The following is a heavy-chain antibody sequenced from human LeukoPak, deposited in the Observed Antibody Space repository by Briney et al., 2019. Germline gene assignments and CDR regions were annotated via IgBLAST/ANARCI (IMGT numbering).Heavy chain of an antibody. CDR3: ARVKGRRGSYFPEY. V-gene: IGHV4-39*07. CDR2: IYYSGST. CDR1: GGSISSSSYY. J-gene: IGHJ4*02. Sequence: PSETLSLTCTVSGGSISSSSYYWGWIRQPPGKGLEWIGSIYYSGSTYYNPSLKSRVTISVDTSKNQFSLKLSSVTAADTAVYYCARVKGRRGSYFPEYWGQGTLVTVSS. D-gene: IGHD1-26*01.